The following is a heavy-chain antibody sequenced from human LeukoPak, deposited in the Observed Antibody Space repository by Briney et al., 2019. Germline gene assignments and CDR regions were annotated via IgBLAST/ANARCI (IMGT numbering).Heavy chain of an antibody. D-gene: IGHD3-10*01. J-gene: IGHJ3*02. CDR2: LKHDGIEK. CDR1: GFAFSSYW. V-gene: IGHV3-7*01. Sequence: PGGSLRLSCAASGFAFSSYWMDWVRQAPGKGPEWVANLKHDGIEKYLVDSVKGRFAISRDNAKNLLYLQMNNLRVEDTAVYYCAREGMFRGVPDAFDMWGQGTTVTVSS. CDR3: AREGMFRGVPDAFDM.